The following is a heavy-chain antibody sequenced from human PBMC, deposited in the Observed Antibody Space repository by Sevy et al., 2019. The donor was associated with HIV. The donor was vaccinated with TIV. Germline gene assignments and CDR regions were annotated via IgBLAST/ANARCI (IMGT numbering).Heavy chain of an antibody. D-gene: IGHD2-2*02. Sequence: SETLSLTCAVYGGSFSGYYWSWIRQPPGKGLEWIGEINHSGSTNYNPSLKSRVTISVDTSKNQFSLKLSSVTAADTVVYYCARARLGYCSSTSCYTPGNYYGMDVWGQGTTVTVSS. J-gene: IGHJ6*02. V-gene: IGHV4-34*01. CDR2: INHSGST. CDR1: GGSFSGYY. CDR3: ARARLGYCSSTSCYTPGNYYGMDV.